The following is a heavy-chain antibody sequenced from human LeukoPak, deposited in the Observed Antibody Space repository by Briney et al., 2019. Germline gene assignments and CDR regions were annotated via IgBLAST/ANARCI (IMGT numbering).Heavy chain of an antibody. J-gene: IGHJ4*02. D-gene: IGHD3-3*01. Sequence: ASVKVSCKVSGYTLTELSMHWVRQAPGKGLEWMGGFDPEDGETIYAQKFQGRVTMTKDTSTDTAYMELSSLRSEDTAVYYCATVNGAFWSGYFVVWGQGTLVTVSS. V-gene: IGHV1-24*01. CDR1: GYTLTELS. CDR2: FDPEDGET. CDR3: ATVNGAFWSGYFVV.